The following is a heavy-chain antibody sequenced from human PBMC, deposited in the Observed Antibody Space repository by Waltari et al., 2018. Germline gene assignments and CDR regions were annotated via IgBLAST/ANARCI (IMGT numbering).Heavy chain of an antibody. CDR3: ARVEQEWLVRGACDI. Sequence: QVQLQESGPGLVKPSETLSLTCTVSGGSISSYYWSWIRQPAGKGLEGIGRIYTSGRTNYNPYLKSGVTMAVDTSRNPFSLKLSSMTAADTAGYYCARVEQEWLVRGACDIWGQGTMVTVSS. CDR1: GGSISSYY. J-gene: IGHJ3*02. CDR2: IYTSGRT. V-gene: IGHV4-4*07. D-gene: IGHD3-10*01.